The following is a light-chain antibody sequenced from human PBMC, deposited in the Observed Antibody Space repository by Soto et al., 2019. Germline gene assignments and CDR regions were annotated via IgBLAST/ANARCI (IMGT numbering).Light chain of an antibody. CDR2: RND. Sequence: QSVLTQPPSASGTPGQRVTISCSGSDSNIEDNYVYWYQQLPGTAPKLLIYRNDQRPSGVPDRFSGSRSGTSASLVISGLRSADEADYYCGARLKSLSRTGVFCGGTKLTVL. V-gene: IGLV1-47*01. CDR3: GARLKSLSRTGV. CDR1: DSNIEDNY. J-gene: IGLJ3*02.